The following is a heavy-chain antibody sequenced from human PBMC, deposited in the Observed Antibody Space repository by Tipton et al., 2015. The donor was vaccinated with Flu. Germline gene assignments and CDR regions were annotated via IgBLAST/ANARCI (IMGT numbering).Heavy chain of an antibody. CDR1: GHTFSGYY. D-gene: IGHD3-3*01. CDR3: GEEGFGVDSPYYSGMAV. CDR2: INPNSGGT. V-gene: IGHV1-2*06. Sequence: QLVQSGAEMKKPGASVKVSCKASGHTFSGYYMHWIRQAPGQGLEWMGRINPNSGGTTYAQKFQGRVTMTRDTSSRTDYLELRSVGGEDAAVYYGGEEGFGVDSPYYSGMAVWGQGTAVIVSS. J-gene: IGHJ6*02.